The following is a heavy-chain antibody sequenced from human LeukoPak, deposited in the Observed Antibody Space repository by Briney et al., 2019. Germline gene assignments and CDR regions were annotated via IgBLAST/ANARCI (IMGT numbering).Heavy chain of an antibody. V-gene: IGHV3-7*01. Sequence: GGSLRLSCAASGFTLSSHWMSWVRQTPGKGLEWVANINQDGSAKYYVDSVKGRFTISRDNAKNSMYLQMNSLRAEDTAAYYCARWEIRGTAHQLDYWGQGTLVTVSS. CDR2: INQDGSAK. J-gene: IGHJ4*02. D-gene: IGHD1-7*01. CDR3: ARWEIRGTAHQLDY. CDR1: GFTLSSHW.